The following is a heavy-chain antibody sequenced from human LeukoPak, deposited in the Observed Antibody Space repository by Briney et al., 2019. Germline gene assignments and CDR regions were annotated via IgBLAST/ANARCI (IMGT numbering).Heavy chain of an antibody. D-gene: IGHD5-12*01. J-gene: IGHJ4*02. CDR3: ARDRSSYEYYFDH. Sequence: PGGSLRLSCAASGFTFSNYAMHWVRQAPGRGLEWVAVISYDGTNKYYADSVKGRCTISRDNSKNTLYLQMNSLRAEDTAVFYCARDRSSYEYYFDHWGQGTLVTVSS. V-gene: IGHV3-30-3*01. CDR1: GFTFSNYA. CDR2: ISYDGTNK.